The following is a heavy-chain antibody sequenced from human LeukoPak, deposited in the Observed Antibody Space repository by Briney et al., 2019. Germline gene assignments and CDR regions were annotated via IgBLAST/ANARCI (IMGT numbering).Heavy chain of an antibody. CDR1: GFTFSTYG. Sequence: QSGRSLRLSCAASGFTFSTYGIHWVRQAPGKGLEWVAVIRYDGSNKYYADSVKGRFTISRDNSKNTLYLQMNSLRAEDTAVYYCTRDVDHYFDYWGQGTLVTVSS. CDR2: IRYDGSNK. V-gene: IGHV3-33*01. CDR3: TRDVDHYFDY. J-gene: IGHJ4*02.